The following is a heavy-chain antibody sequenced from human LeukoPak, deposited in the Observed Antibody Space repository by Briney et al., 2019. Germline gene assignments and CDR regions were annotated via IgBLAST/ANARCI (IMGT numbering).Heavy chain of an antibody. D-gene: IGHD3-16*02. V-gene: IGHV1-8*01. CDR3: ARGNSEGFYDYVWGSYRPPVDY. CDR1: GYTFTSYD. CDR2: MNPNSGNT. Sequence: EASVKVSCKASGYTFTSYDINWVRQATGQGLEWMGWMNPNSGNTGYAQKFQGRVTMTRNTSISTAYMELSSLRSEDTAVYYCARGNSEGFYDYVWGSYRPPVDYWGQGTLVTVSS. J-gene: IGHJ4*02.